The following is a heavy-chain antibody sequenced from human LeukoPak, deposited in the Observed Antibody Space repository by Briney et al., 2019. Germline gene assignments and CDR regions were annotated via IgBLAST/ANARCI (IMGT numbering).Heavy chain of an antibody. CDR3: ARGVGNYRYYFDF. Sequence: GGSLRLSCAASGFTFSSYAMNWIRQAPGKGLEGVSSISSSGAYIYYADSVEGRFTISRDNGKNSLYLQMNSLRAEDTAVYYCARGVGNYRYYFDFWGQGTLVTVSS. J-gene: IGHJ4*02. CDR2: ISSSGAYI. V-gene: IGHV3-21*01. CDR1: GFTFSSYA. D-gene: IGHD3-22*01.